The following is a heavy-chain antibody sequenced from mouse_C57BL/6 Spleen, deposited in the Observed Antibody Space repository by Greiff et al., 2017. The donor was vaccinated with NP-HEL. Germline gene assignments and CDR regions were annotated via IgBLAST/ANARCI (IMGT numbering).Heavy chain of an antibody. CDR3: ARSDDGYYDYAMDY. CDR2: ISSGSSTI. J-gene: IGHJ4*01. D-gene: IGHD2-3*01. V-gene: IGHV5-17*01. CDR1: GFTFSDYG. Sequence: EVKLVESGGGLVKPGGSLKLSCAASGFTFSDYGMHWVRQAPEKGLEWVAYISSGSSTIYYADTVKGRFTISRDNAKNTLFLQMTSLRSEDTAMYYGARSDDGYYDYAMDYWGQGTSVTASS.